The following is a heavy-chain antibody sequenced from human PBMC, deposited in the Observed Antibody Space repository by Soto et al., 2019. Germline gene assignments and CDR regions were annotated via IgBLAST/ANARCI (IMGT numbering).Heavy chain of an antibody. CDR1: GYTFTSYY. Sequence: ASVKVSCKASGYTFTSYYMHWVRQAPGQGLEWMGIINPSGGSTSYAQKFQGRVTMTRDTSTSTVYMELSSLRSEDTAVYYCARDPPLDYESSGYYYEGDNYWGQGTPVTVYS. J-gene: IGHJ4*02. V-gene: IGHV1-46*01. CDR3: ARDPPLDYESSGYYYEGDNY. CDR2: INPSGGST. D-gene: IGHD3-22*01.